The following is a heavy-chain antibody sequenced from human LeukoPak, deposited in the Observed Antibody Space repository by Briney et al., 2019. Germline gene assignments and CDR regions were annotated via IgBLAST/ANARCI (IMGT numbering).Heavy chain of an antibody. CDR2: LYSGGSI. Sequence: GVSLRLSCAGSGLTVSSSYMSWVRQAPGRGLEWVSILYSGGSIFYADSVKGRFTISRDISKNMLHLQMNSLRADDTAVYYCARSSISSYYEDWGQGTLVTVSS. J-gene: IGHJ4*02. CDR3: ARSSISSYYED. CDR1: GLTVSSSY. V-gene: IGHV3-66*01. D-gene: IGHD1-26*01.